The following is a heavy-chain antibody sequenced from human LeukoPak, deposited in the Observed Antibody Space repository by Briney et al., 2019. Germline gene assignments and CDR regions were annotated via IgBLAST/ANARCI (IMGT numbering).Heavy chain of an antibody. D-gene: IGHD3-3*01. V-gene: IGHV3-30*02. J-gene: IGHJ4*02. CDR3: AKDLVHYDFWSGYYGSIDY. Sequence: GRFTISRDNSKNTLCPQMNSLRAEDTAVYYCAKDLVHYDFWSGYYGSIDYWGQGTQVTVSS.